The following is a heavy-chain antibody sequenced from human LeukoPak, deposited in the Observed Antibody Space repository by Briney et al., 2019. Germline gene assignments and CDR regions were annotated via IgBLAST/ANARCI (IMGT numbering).Heavy chain of an antibody. Sequence: GGSLRLSCAASGFTSSNYGMNWVCQAPGKGLEWVAFLRYDGSNQRYADSVKGRFTISRVNSKNTQYLQMISLRAEATTVYYCAKHKYSYGRHQSFDYWGQGTLVSVSS. CDR1: GFTSSNYG. V-gene: IGHV3-30*02. CDR2: LRYDGSNQ. J-gene: IGHJ4*02. D-gene: IGHD5-18*01. CDR3: AKHKYSYGRHQSFDY.